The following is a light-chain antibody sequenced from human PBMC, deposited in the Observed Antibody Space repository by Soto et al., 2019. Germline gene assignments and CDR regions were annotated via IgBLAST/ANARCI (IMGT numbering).Light chain of an antibody. CDR2: GAS. CDR3: QQYNNWPPWT. V-gene: IGKV3-15*01. CDR1: QSVSSN. Sequence: EIVMTQSPATLSVSPGETATLSCRASQSVSSNLAWYQQKPGQAPRLLIYGASTRATGIPAGFSGSGSGTEFTLTIRSLQSEDFAVYYCQQYNNWPPWTFGQGTKVEIK. J-gene: IGKJ1*01.